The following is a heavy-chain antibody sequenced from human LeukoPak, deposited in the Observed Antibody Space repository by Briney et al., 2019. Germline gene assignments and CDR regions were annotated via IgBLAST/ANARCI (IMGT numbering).Heavy chain of an antibody. CDR1: GFSFSYYA. CDR3: ARVPRPCGSSTSCQGAFDV. CDR2: ISGNGGSA. J-gene: IGHJ3*01. Sequence: PGGSLRLSCAASGFSFSYYAMNWVRQAPGKGLEHVSTISGNGGSAYYGDSVKGRFTTSRDNSKNTVFLQMGSLRADDMAVYFCARVPRPCGSSTSCQGAFDVWGQGTMVTVSS. D-gene: IGHD2-2*01. V-gene: IGHV3-64*02.